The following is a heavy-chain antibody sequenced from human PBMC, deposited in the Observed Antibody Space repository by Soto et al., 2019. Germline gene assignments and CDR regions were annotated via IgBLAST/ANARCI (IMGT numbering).Heavy chain of an antibody. V-gene: IGHV1-69*02. CDR2: IFPLTDIP. J-gene: IGHJ5*02. CDR3: AKGPFVVFNHFGA. D-gene: IGHD3-16*01. CDR1: GGTFRNYP. Sequence: QVQLVQSGTEVKKPGSSVKVSCKASGGTFRNYPINWVRQAPGQGLEWMGSIFPLTDIPDYAQNFQARLKIRRDKSNDTGYMEFDRLTFDGTAMDFRAKGPFVVFNHFGAWGQGTLVTLSS.